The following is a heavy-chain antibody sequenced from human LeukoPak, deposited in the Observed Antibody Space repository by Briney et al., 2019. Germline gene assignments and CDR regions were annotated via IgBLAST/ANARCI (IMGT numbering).Heavy chain of an antibody. CDR3: AKDLSGAVAGSYYYYYMDV. D-gene: IGHD6-19*01. CDR2: IKQDGSEK. J-gene: IGHJ6*03. V-gene: IGHV3-7*01. Sequence: GGSLRLSCAASGFTFSSYAMHWVRQAPGKGLEWVAKIKQDGSEKYYVDSVKGRFTISRDNSKNTLYLQMNSLRAEDTAVYYCAKDLSGAVAGSYYYYYMDVWGKGTTVTISS. CDR1: GFTFSSYA.